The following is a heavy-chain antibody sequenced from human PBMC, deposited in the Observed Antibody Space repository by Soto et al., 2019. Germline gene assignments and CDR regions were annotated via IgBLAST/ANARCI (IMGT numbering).Heavy chain of an antibody. D-gene: IGHD5-12*01. CDR3: ARGRRDGYKL. Sequence: SETLSQTRALYGGYFSGYYCSWIRQPLGKGMEWIRENNHSGSTKYNPSLKSRVTISVDTSKSQFSLKLSSVTAAVTVVYYCARGRRDGYKLWGQGTLVTI. J-gene: IGHJ4*02. V-gene: IGHV4-34*01. CDR2: NNHSGST. CDR1: GGYFSGYY.